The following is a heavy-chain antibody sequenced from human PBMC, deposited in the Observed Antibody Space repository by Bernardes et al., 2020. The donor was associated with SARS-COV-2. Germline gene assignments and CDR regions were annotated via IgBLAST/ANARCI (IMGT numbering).Heavy chain of an antibody. J-gene: IGHJ3*02. D-gene: IGHD3-3*01. CDR2: ISGHNGDT. Sequence: ASVKVSCKTSGYTFSDFGLSWVRQAPGQGLEWMGWISGHNGDTKYAQKFQGRVTMTTDTPTSTAYMEMSSLRSEDTAVYYCATDDPPGAVFGVVIYALHIWGQGTMVTVSS. V-gene: IGHV1-18*01. CDR3: ATDDPPGAVFGVVIYALHI. CDR1: GYTFSDFG.